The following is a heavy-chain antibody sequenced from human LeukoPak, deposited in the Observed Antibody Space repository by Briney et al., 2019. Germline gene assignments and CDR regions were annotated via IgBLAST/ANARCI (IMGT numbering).Heavy chain of an antibody. CDR3: AKDWGGADYGDYDAFDI. D-gene: IGHD4-17*01. CDR2: LKEDVREK. Sequence: SGVSLRLSCAASGLTLRSYWKSCVRQAPGKGLKWLAHLKEDVREKYCVDSVQDRFTLSRDNAKTPLYLQMNSLRAEDTAVYYCAKDWGGADYGDYDAFDIWGQGTMVTVSS. J-gene: IGHJ3*02. V-gene: IGHV3-7*03. CDR1: GLTLRSYW.